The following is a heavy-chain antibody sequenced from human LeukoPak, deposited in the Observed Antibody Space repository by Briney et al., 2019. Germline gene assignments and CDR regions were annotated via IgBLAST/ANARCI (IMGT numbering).Heavy chain of an antibody. CDR2: INHSGST. J-gene: IGHJ4*02. Sequence: SETLSLTCAVYGGSFSGYYWSWIRQPPGKGLGWIGEINHSGSTNYNPSLKSRVTISVDTSKNQFSLKLSSVTAADTAVYYCARALNWSCVDYWGQGTLVTVSS. D-gene: IGHD1-20*01. CDR1: GGSFSGYY. V-gene: IGHV4-34*01. CDR3: ARALNWSCVDY.